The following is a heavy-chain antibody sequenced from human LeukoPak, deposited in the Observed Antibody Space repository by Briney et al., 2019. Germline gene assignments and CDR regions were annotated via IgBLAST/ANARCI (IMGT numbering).Heavy chain of an antibody. J-gene: IGHJ3*02. V-gene: IGHV4-30-4*08. Sequence: SETLSLTCSVSGDSISSGDYYWSWIRQPPGKGLEWIGYIYYSGSTYYNPSLKSRVTISVDTSKNQFSLKLSSVTAADTAVYYCARERRVVVVPAAPSWDIWGQGTMVTVSS. D-gene: IGHD2-2*01. CDR3: ARERRVVVVPAAPSWDI. CDR2: IYYSGST. CDR1: GDSISSGDYY.